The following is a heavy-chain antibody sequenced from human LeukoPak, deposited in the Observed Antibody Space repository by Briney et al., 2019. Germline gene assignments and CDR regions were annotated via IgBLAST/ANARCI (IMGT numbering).Heavy chain of an antibody. CDR2: TYYRSKWYN. Sequence: SQTLTLTCAISGYSVSSNSAAWNWIRQSPSRGLEWLGRTYYRSKWYNDYAVSVKSRITINPDTSKNQFSLQLNSVTPEDTAVYYCARGEYSSGWSSYYYGMDVWGQGTTVTVSS. V-gene: IGHV6-1*01. CDR3: ARGEYSSGWSSYYYGMDV. CDR1: GYSVSSNSAA. D-gene: IGHD6-19*01. J-gene: IGHJ6*02.